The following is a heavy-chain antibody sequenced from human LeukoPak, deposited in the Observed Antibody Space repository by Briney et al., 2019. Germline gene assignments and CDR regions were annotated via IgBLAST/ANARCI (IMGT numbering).Heavy chain of an antibody. Sequence: SETLSLTCAVYGGSFSGYYWSWIRQPPGKGLEWIGSIYYSGSTYYNPSLKSRVTISVDTSKNQFSLKLSSVTAADTAVYYCARRYYPRYYDSSGYIDYWGQGTLVTVSS. CDR2: IYYSGST. J-gene: IGHJ4*02. CDR1: GGSFSGYY. V-gene: IGHV4-34*01. CDR3: ARRYYPRYYDSSGYIDY. D-gene: IGHD3-22*01.